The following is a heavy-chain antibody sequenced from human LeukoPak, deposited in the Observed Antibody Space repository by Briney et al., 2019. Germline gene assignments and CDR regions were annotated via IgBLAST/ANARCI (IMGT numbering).Heavy chain of an antibody. Sequence: GGSLRLSCAASGFTFSSYGMHWVRQAPGKGLEWVAVISYDGSNKYYADSVKGRFTISRDNSKNTLYLQMNSLRAEDTAVYYCAKLRAVITTGWYFDLWGRGTLVAVSS. CDR1: GFTFSSYG. CDR3: AKLRAVITTGWYFDL. D-gene: IGHD3-22*01. V-gene: IGHV3-30*18. J-gene: IGHJ2*01. CDR2: ISYDGSNK.